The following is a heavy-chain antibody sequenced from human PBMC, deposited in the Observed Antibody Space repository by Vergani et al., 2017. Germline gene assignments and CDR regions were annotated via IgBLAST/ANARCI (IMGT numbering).Heavy chain of an antibody. Sequence: QVQLQQWGAGLVKPSETLSLTCTVSGGSISSYYWSWIRQPPGKGLEWIGYIYYSGSTNYNPSLKSRVTISVDTSKNQFSLKLSSVTAADTAVYYCARDNQAVPARYIDYYYYMDVWGKGTTVTVSS. V-gene: IGHV4-59*12. CDR1: GGSISSYY. J-gene: IGHJ6*03. CDR3: ARDNQAVPARYIDYYYYMDV. D-gene: IGHD2-2*01. CDR2: IYYSGST.